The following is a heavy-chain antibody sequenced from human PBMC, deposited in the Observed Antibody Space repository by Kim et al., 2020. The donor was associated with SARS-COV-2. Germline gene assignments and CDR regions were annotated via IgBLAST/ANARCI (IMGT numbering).Heavy chain of an antibody. Sequence: SETLSLTCTVSGGSISSYYWSWIRQPPGKGLEWIGYIYYSGSTNYNPSLKSRVTISVDTSKNQFSLKLSSVTAADTAVYYCAGDGDYGDYFDYWGQGTLVTVSS. CDR3: AGDGDYGDYFDY. CDR1: GGSISSYY. V-gene: IGHV4-59*13. CDR2: IYYSGST. J-gene: IGHJ4*02. D-gene: IGHD4-17*01.